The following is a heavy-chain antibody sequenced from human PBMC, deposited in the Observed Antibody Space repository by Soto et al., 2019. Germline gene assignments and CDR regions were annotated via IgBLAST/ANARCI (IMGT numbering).Heavy chain of an antibody. V-gene: IGHV4-34*01. J-gene: IGHJ2*01. CDR3: AREVPSRYFDL. CDR1: GGSFSGYY. CDR2: INHSGST. D-gene: IGHD3-10*01. Sequence: QVRLQQWGAGLLKPSETLPLTCAVYGGSFSGYYWSWIRQPPGKGLEWIGEINHSGSTNYNPSLKSRVTMSVATSQNQFSLKLHSVTAADTAVYYCAREVPSRYFDLWGRGTPVTVSS.